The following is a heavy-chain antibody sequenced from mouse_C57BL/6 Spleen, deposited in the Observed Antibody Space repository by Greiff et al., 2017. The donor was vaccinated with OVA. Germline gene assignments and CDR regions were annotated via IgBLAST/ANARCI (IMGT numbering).Heavy chain of an antibody. Sequence: VQLQQSGAELVKPGASVKLSCTASGFNIKDYYMHWVKQRTEQGLEWIGRIDPEDGETKYAPKFPGKATITADTSSNTAYLQLSSLTSEDTAVYYCASIYYGYDGFAYWGQGTLVTVSA. J-gene: IGHJ3*01. V-gene: IGHV14-2*01. CDR3: ASIYYGYDGFAY. CDR2: IDPEDGET. D-gene: IGHD2-2*01. CDR1: GFNIKDYY.